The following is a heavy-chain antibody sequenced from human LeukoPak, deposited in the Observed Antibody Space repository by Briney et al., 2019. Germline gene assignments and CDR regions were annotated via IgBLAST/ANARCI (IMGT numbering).Heavy chain of an antibody. Sequence: PSETLSLTCAVSGGSISSSNWWSWVRQPPGKGLEWIGEIYHSGSTNYNPSLKSRVTISVDKSKNQFSLKLSSVTAADTAVYYCVLREGYSYGYNFQHWGQGTLVTVSS. CDR1: GGSISSSNW. J-gene: IGHJ1*01. V-gene: IGHV4-4*02. D-gene: IGHD5-18*01. CDR2: IYHSGST. CDR3: VLREGYSYGYNFQH.